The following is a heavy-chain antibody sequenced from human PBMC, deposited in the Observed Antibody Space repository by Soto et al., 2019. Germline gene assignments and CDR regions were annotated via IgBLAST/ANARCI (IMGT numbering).Heavy chain of an antibody. Sequence: EVLLLDSGGGLVQPGGSLRLSCAASGFTFSNYAMTWVRQAPGKGPEWISTVNNGGGVTYYADSVKGRFTISRDNSKNTLYLQVSSLRAEHTAVYYCAKESLGRGIDSWCPGILVTVSS. CDR3: AKESLGRGIDS. CDR2: VNNGGGVT. J-gene: IGHJ5*01. CDR1: GFTFSNYA. V-gene: IGHV3-23*01.